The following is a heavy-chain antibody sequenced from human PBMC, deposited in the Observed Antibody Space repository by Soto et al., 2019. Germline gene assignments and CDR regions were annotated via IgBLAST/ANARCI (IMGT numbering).Heavy chain of an antibody. CDR2: INPSGGST. CDR3: ARYTGSGYGMDF. V-gene: IGHV1-46*01. Sequence: ASVKVSCKASGYTFTCHYMHWVRQAPGQGLEWMGVINPSGGSTRYAQQFQDRVTMTRDTSTSTVYMEVSSLRGEDTAVYYCARYTGSGYGMDFWGQGTTVTVSS. CDR1: GYTFTCHY. D-gene: IGHD2-2*02. J-gene: IGHJ6*02.